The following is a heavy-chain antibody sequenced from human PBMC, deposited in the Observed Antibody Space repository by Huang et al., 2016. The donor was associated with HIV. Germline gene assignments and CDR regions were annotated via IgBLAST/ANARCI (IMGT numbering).Heavy chain of an antibody. D-gene: IGHD5-18*01. CDR2: IIPIFGTA. CDR3: ARTAYSYGFRQGYNWFDP. Sequence: QVLLVQSGAEVRKPGSSVKVSCTAFGGTFSSYAISWVRQAPGQGLEWMGVIIPIFGTANDTQKFQGRVTITVDESTNTGYMELTRLTSEDTAVYYCARTAYSYGFRQGYNWFDPWGQGTPVTVSS. CDR1: GGTFSSYA. V-gene: IGHV1-69*13. J-gene: IGHJ5*02.